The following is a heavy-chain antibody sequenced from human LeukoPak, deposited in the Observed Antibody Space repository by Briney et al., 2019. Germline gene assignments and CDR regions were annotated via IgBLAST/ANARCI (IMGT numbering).Heavy chain of an antibody. V-gene: IGHV3-7*03. CDR3: ARGEMRYCSGGYCYDY. Sequence: PGGSLRLSCAASGFTFSSYWMSWVRQAPGKGLEWVANIKQDGSEKYYVDSVKGRFTISRDNSKNTLYLQMSSLKASDTAMYYCARGEMRYCSGGYCYDYCGQGTLVTVSS. CDR1: GFTFSSYW. D-gene: IGHD2-15*01. J-gene: IGHJ4*02. CDR2: IKQDGSEK.